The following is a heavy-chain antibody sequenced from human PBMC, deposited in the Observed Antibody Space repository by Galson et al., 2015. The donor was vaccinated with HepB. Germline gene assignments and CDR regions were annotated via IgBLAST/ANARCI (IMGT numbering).Heavy chain of an antibody. V-gene: IGHV3-49*03. D-gene: IGHD3-10*01. CDR2: IRGETYDGTT. J-gene: IGHJ3*02. CDR1: GFVFGEYV. Sequence: SLRLSCAGSGFVFGEYVVNWFRQAPMKGLEWVGLIRGETYDGTTEYAASVKGRFTISRDDSKNIACLQMNSLKSEDTAVYYCTRDGWLYAFDIWGPGTRVTVSS. CDR3: TRDGWLYAFDI.